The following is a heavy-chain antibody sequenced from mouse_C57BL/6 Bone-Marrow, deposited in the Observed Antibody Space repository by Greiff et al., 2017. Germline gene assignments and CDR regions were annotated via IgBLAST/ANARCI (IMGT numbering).Heavy chain of an antibody. CDR2: ISDGGSYT. D-gene: IGHD2-5*01. CDR1: GFTFSSYA. CDR3: ADSKGAY. Sequence: EVKLVESGGGLVKPGGSLKLSCAASGFTFSSYAMSWVRQTPEKRLEWVATISDGGSYTYYPDNVKGRFTISRDNAKNNLYLQMSHLKSEDTAMYYCADSKGAYWGQGTLVTVSA. V-gene: IGHV5-4*03. J-gene: IGHJ3*01.